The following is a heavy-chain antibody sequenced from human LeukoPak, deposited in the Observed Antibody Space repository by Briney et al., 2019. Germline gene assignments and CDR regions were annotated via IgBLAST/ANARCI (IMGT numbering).Heavy chain of an antibody. J-gene: IGHJ6*02. CDR2: IYTSGST. V-gene: IGHV4-61*02. Sequence: SETLSLTCTVSGGSISSGSYYWSWIRQPAGKGLEWIGRIYTSGSTNYNPSLKSRVTISVDTSKNQFSLKLSSVTAADTAVYYCARRSIVGATFSMDVWGQGTTVTVSS. D-gene: IGHD1-26*01. CDR3: ARRSIVGATFSMDV. CDR1: GGSISSGSYY.